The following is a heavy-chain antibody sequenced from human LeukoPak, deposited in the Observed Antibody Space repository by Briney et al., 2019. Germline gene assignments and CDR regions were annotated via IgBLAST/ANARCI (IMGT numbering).Heavy chain of an antibody. J-gene: IGHJ3*02. CDR1: GGTFSSYA. Sequence: SVKVSCKASGGTFSSYAISWVRQAPGQGLEWMGRIIPILGIANYAQKFQGRVTITADESTSTAYMELSSLRSEDTAVYYCATLGAFDIWGQGTMVTVSS. V-gene: IGHV1-69*04. CDR3: ATLGAFDI. D-gene: IGHD3-16*01. CDR2: IIPILGIA.